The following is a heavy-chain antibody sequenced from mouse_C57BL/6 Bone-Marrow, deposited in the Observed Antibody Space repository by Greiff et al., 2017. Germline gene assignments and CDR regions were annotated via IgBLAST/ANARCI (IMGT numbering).Heavy chain of an antibody. J-gene: IGHJ3*01. Sequence: VQLQQSGAELVRPGASVKLSCTASGFNIKDDYMHWVKQRPEQGLEWIGWIDPENGDTEYASKFQGKATITADTSSNTAYLQLSSLTSEDTAVYYFSFIRGWFAYWGQGTLVTVSA. CDR1: GFNIKDDY. D-gene: IGHD1-1*01. CDR2: IDPENGDT. V-gene: IGHV14-4*01. CDR3: SFIRGWFAY.